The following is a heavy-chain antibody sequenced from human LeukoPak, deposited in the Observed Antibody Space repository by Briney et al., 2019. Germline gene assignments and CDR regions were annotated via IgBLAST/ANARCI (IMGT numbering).Heavy chain of an antibody. D-gene: IGHD3-22*01. V-gene: IGHV3-23*01. J-gene: IGHJ6*02. Sequence: GGSLRLSCAASGFTFSSYAMSWVRQAPGKGLEWVSAISGSGGSTYYADSVKGRFTISRDNSKNTLYLQMNSLRAEDTAVYYCAREGIVVVIPRGDYYYYGMDVWGQGTTVTVSS. CDR3: AREGIVVVIPRGDYYYYGMDV. CDR1: GFTFSSYA. CDR2: ISGSGGST.